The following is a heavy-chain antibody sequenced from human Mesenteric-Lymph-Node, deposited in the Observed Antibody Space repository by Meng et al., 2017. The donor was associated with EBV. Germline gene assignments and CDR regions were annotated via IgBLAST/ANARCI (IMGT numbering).Heavy chain of an antibody. CDR3: VREGKDAWYFDV. CDR1: GFTFNYFW. J-gene: IGHJ2*01. CDR2: ISTDGSGT. V-gene: IGHV3-74*01. Sequence: GELWESGGGSGLPGGSLRLSCAASGFTFNYFWMHWVRQAPGKGLEWVSRISTDGSGTYYADSVQGRFTISRDSAKNTLYLQMNNLRAEDTAVYYCVREGKDAWYFDVWGRGTLVTVSS.